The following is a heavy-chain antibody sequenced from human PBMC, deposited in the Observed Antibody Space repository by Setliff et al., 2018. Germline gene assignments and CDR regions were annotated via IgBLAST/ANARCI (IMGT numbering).Heavy chain of an antibody. CDR2: VEWNGGGT. CDR3: ATAPGYWATAPFDW. D-gene: IGHD2-2*03. J-gene: IGHJ4*02. Sequence: GGSLRLSCAASGFTFADYGMNWVRQAPGKGLEWVSGVEWNGGGTRYADSVKGRFIISRDNAKNSLYLQMTSLTTDDTALYYCATAPGYWATAPFDWWGLGSLVTVSS. CDR1: GFTFADYG. V-gene: IGHV3-20*04.